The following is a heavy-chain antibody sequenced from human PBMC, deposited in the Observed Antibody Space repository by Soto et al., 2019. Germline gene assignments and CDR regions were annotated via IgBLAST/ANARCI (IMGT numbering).Heavy chain of an antibody. Sequence: GGSLRLSCAASGFTFSSYGMHWVRQAPGKGLEWVAVISYDGSNKYYADSVKGRFTISRDNSKNTLYLQMNSLRAEDTAVYYCAKASAKNLPTRPGYWGQGTLVTVSS. CDR3: AKASAKNLPTRPGY. CDR2: ISYDGSNK. J-gene: IGHJ4*02. CDR1: GFTFSSYG. D-gene: IGHD2-2*01. V-gene: IGHV3-30*18.